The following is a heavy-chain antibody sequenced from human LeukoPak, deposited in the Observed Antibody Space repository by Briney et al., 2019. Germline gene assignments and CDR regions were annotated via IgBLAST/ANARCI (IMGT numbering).Heavy chain of an antibody. D-gene: IGHD1-1*01. CDR1: GFTITSYA. V-gene: IGHV3-30-3*01. CDR2: ISYHGSSQ. J-gene: IGHJ4*02. CDR3: ARAGPNDHRFDY. Sequence: PGGSLRLSCEASGFTITSYAMHWVRQAPGKGLEWVAVISYHGSSQYYGDSVKGRFTISRDTLKNTLYLQMFSLRPEDTAIYYCARAGPNDHRFDYWGQGTLVTVSS.